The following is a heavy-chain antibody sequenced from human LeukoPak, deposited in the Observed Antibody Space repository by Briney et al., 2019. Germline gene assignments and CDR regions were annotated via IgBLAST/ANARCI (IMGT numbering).Heavy chain of an antibody. CDR3: ATPLWFDAFDI. CDR2: ISYDGSNK. V-gene: IGHV3-30*04. D-gene: IGHD2-21*01. J-gene: IGHJ3*02. Sequence: PGGSLRLSCAASGFTFSSYAMHWVREAPGKGLEWVAVISYDGSNKYYADSVKGRFTISRDNSKNTLYLQMNSLRAEDTAVYYCATPLWFDAFDIWGQGTMVTVSP. CDR1: GFTFSSYA.